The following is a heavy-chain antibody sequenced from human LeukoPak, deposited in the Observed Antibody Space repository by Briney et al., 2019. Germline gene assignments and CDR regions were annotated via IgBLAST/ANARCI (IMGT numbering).Heavy chain of an antibody. CDR2: ISDSGGST. CDR3: AKDYDFWSGPPGHDAFDI. CDR1: GFTFSSYA. D-gene: IGHD3-3*01. Sequence: PGGSLRLSCAASGFTFSSYAMSWVRQAPGKGLEWVSAISDSGGSTYYADSVKGRFTISRDNSKNTLYLQMNSLRAEDTAVYYCAKDYDFWSGPPGHDAFDIWGQGTMVTVSS. J-gene: IGHJ3*02. V-gene: IGHV3-23*01.